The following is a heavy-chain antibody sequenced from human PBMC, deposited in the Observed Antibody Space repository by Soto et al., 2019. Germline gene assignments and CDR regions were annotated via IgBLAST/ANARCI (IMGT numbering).Heavy chain of an antibody. D-gene: IGHD6-19*01. CDR2: VSDDGRNT. J-gene: IGHJ4*02. V-gene: IGHV3-30*18. CDR3: AKGGRQWLVTSDFNY. CDR1: GFTFSDYA. Sequence: VQLVESGGGVVQPGRSLRLSCAASGFTFSDYAMHWVRQAPGKGLEWVAVVSDDGRNTHYAGSVKGRFTISRDNSKNTVSLEMTSLRAEDTHVYYCAKGGRQWLVTSDFNYWRQGALVTVFS.